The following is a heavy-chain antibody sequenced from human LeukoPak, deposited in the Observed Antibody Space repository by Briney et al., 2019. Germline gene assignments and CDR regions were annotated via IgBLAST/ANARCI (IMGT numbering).Heavy chain of an antibody. CDR2: INHSGST. D-gene: IGHD3-22*01. Sequence: SETLSLTCTVAGGSVSSGSYYWSWIRQPPGKGLEWIGEINHSGSTNYNPSLKSRVTISVDTSKNQFSLKLSSVTAADTAVYYCARVTMIVVPNGRTGAFDIWGQGTMVTVSS. V-gene: IGHV4-39*07. CDR3: ARVTMIVVPNGRTGAFDI. CDR1: GGSVSSGSYY. J-gene: IGHJ3*02.